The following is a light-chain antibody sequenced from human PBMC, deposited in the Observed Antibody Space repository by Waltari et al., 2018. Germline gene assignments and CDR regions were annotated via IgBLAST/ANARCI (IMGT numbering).Light chain of an antibody. CDR2: CFN. J-gene: IGLJ2*01. CDR3: QSYDTSLGVV. CDR1: WSNIGAGYD. Sequence: QSVLTQPPSVSGAPGQRVTISCTGSWSNIGAGYDVHWYQKLPGKAPTLLVYCFNSRPPGVLDRFFGSKSGTSASLAIPGLQPEDEADYYCQSYDTSLGVVFGGGTKLTVL. V-gene: IGLV1-40*01.